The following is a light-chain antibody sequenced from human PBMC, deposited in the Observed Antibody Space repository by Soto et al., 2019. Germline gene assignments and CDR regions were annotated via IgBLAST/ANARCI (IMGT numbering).Light chain of an antibody. CDR1: SSDVGGYNF. Sequence: QSVLTQPASVSESPGQSITISCTGTSSDVGGYNFVSWYQQHPGKAPKLMIYDVSHRPSGISNRFSGSKSGNTASLTISGLQAEDEADYYCSSYTTSSSGVVFGGGTKVTV. V-gene: IGLV2-14*01. CDR2: DVS. CDR3: SSYTTSSSGVV. J-gene: IGLJ2*01.